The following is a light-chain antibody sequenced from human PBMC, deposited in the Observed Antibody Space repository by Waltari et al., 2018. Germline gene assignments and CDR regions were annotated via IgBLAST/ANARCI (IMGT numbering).Light chain of an antibody. CDR1: NIGSKR. J-gene: IGLJ2*01. CDR2: NDS. Sequence: SYVLTPAPSVSVAPRKTAGITGGGTNIGSKRVPWYQQKPGQAPVLVIYNDSDRPSGIPERFSGSNSGNTATLTISRVEGGDEADYYCQVWDTSSDHVVFGGGTKLTVL. V-gene: IGLV3-21*04. CDR3: QVWDTSSDHVV.